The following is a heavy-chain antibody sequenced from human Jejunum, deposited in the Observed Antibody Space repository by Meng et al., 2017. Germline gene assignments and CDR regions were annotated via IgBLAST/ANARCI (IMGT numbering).Heavy chain of an antibody. D-gene: IGHD6-13*01. CDR3: AHRLGPSCHSWDVCYFDF. Sequence: SGPTLVKPTQTLTLTCTFAGFSLSTSGVGVGWIRPPPGEALGYLAFIYWDDDKRYSPSLKSRLTIAKDTSKNQLVLTMTSMDPADTATYFCAHRLGPSCHSWDVCYFDFWGQGALVTVSS. CDR1: GFSLSTSGVG. CDR2: IYWDDDK. V-gene: IGHV2-5*02. J-gene: IGHJ4*02.